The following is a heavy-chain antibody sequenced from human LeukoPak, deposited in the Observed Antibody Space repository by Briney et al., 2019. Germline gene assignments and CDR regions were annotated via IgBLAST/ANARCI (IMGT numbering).Heavy chain of an antibody. CDR2: IIPIFGTA. CDR1: GGTFSSYA. D-gene: IGHD2-2*01. V-gene: IGHV1-69*13. Sequence: GASVKVSCKASGGTFSSYATSWVRQAPGQGLEWMGGIIPIFGTANYAQKFQGRVTITADESTSTAYMELSSLRSEDTAVYYCARGYRVPAAMGGMGRIKVRIYYYYYYMDVWGKGTTVTISS. CDR3: ARGYRVPAAMGGMGRIKVRIYYYYYYMDV. J-gene: IGHJ6*03.